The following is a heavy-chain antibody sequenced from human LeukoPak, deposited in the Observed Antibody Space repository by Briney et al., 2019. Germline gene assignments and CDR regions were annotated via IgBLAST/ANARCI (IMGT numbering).Heavy chain of an antibody. CDR1: GFIVSSNY. Sequence: GGSLRLSCAASGFIVSSNYMSWVRQAPGKGLEWVSVISSGGHTYYADSVKGRFTISRDNSKNTVFLQMNSLRAEDTAVYYCAREVRGYYFDYRGQGTLVTVSS. V-gene: IGHV3-53*01. D-gene: IGHD3-22*01. J-gene: IGHJ4*02. CDR2: ISSGGHT. CDR3: AREVRGYYFDY.